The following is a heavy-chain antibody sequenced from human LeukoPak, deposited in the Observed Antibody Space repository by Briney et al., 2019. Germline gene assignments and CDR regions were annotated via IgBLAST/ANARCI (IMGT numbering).Heavy chain of an antibody. D-gene: IGHD6-13*01. CDR3: ARHYSSSWYVRYFDY. Sequence: SETLSLTCTVSGGSISSYYWSWIRQPPGKGLEWIGYIYYSGSTNYNPSLKSRVTISVDTSKNPFSLKLSSVTAADTAVYYCARHYSSSWYVRYFDYWGQGTLVTVSS. CDR2: IYYSGST. V-gene: IGHV4-59*08. CDR1: GGSISSYY. J-gene: IGHJ4*02.